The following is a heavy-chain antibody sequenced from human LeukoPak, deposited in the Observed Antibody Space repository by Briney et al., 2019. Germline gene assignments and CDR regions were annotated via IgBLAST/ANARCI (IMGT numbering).Heavy chain of an antibody. D-gene: IGHD3-10*01. CDR1: GFTFSDYY. V-gene: IGHV3-11*01. Sequence: GGSLRLSCAASGFTFSDYYMSWIRQAPGMGLEWVSYISSSGSTIYYADSVKGRFTISRDNAKNSLYLQMNSLRAEDTAVYYCARVRRFGVFYFDYWGQGTLVTVSS. J-gene: IGHJ4*02. CDR3: ARVRRFGVFYFDY. CDR2: ISSSGSTI.